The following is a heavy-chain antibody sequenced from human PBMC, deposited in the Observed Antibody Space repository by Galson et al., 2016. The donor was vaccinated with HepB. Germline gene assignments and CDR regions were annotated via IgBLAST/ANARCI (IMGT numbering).Heavy chain of an antibody. Sequence: SLRLSCAASGFTFSNYAMSWVRQAPGKGLEWVSAISGSGGSPYYADSVTGRFTISRDNSKNTLYLQMNSLRVEDTALYYCAKDTRGGFYGRWFDPWGQGTLVTVTS. CDR1: GFTFSNYA. J-gene: IGHJ5*02. D-gene: IGHD3-3*01. CDR2: ISGSGGSP. V-gene: IGHV3-23*01. CDR3: AKDTRGGFYGRWFDP.